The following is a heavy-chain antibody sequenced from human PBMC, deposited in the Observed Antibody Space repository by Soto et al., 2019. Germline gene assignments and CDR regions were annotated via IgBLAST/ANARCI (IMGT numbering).Heavy chain of an antibody. J-gene: IGHJ4*02. CDR3: VAGSGWLPDF. Sequence: GGSLRLSCAASGFTFSSYWMNWVRQAPGKGLEWVAIIKQDGSESHFVDSVRGRFSISRDNAKKSLYLQMNSLRPDDTAVYYCVAGSGWLPDFWGQGTLVTVSS. V-gene: IGHV3-7*01. CDR2: IKQDGSES. CDR1: GFTFSSYW. D-gene: IGHD6-19*01.